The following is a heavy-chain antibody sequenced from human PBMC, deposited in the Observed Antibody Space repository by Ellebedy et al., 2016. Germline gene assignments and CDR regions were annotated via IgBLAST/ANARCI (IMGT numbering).Heavy chain of an antibody. CDR3: ARHGSYSGSFPLDY. D-gene: IGHD1-26*01. V-gene: IGHV4-61*05. Sequence: SETLSLXXTVSGGSISSSSYYWGWIRQPPGKGLEWIGYIYYSGSTNYNPSLKSRVTISVDTSKNQFSLKLSSVTAADTAVYYCARHGSYSGSFPLDYWGQGTLVTVSS. CDR2: IYYSGST. J-gene: IGHJ4*02. CDR1: GGSISSSSYY.